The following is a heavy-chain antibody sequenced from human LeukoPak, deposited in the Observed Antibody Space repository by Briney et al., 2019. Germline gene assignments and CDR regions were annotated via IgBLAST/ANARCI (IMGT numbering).Heavy chain of an antibody. J-gene: IGHJ4*02. CDR1: GFTFSSYG. CDR2: IRYDGSNK. Sequence: GGSLRLSCAASGFTFSSYGMHWVRQAPGKGLEGVAVIRYDGSNKYYADSVKGRFTISRDNSKNTLYLQMKSLTAEDTAVYYCAREPLLVGVIMFGTDYWGQGTLVTVSS. CDR3: AREPLLVGVIMFGTDY. D-gene: IGHD3-10*01. V-gene: IGHV3-33*01.